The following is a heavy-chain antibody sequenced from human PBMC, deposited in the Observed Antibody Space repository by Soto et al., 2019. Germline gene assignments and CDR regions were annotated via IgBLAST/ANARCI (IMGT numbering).Heavy chain of an antibody. CDR3: PRDRGSHYYDSSGSYYFGY. Sequence: SETLSLTCTVSGGSISSGGYYWSWIRQHPGKGLEWIGYIYYSGSTYYNPSLKSRVTISVDTSKNQFSLKLSSVTAADTAVYYCPRDRGSHYYDSSGSYYFGYWGQGTLVTVSS. CDR1: GGSISSGGYY. CDR2: IYYSGST. D-gene: IGHD3-22*01. V-gene: IGHV4-31*03. J-gene: IGHJ4*02.